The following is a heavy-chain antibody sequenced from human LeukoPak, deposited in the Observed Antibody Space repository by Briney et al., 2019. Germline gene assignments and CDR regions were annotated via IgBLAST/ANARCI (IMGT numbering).Heavy chain of an antibody. J-gene: IGHJ4*02. Sequence: PGGSLRLSCAASGFNFDDYAMHWVRQAPGKGLEWVSGISWNSDDIDYADSVKGRFTISRDNAKNSLYLQMNSLRAEDTAIYYCTRVGYIDEGIDYWGQGTLVTVSS. D-gene: IGHD5-24*01. CDR3: TRVGYIDEGIDY. V-gene: IGHV3-9*01. CDR1: GFNFDDYA. CDR2: ISWNSDDI.